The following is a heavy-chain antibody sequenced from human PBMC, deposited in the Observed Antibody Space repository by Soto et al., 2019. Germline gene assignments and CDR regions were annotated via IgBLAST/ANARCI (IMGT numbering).Heavy chain of an antibody. J-gene: IGHJ6*02. CDR3: AREWWDSGYDSQSYYYYYGMDV. V-gene: IGHV1-69*13. CDR1: GGIFSSYA. CDR2: IIPIFGTA. D-gene: IGHD5-12*01. Sequence: SVKVSCKASGGIFSSYAISCVLRSALQWREGMGGIIPIFGTANYAQKFQGRVTITADESTSTAYMELSSLRSEDTAVYYCAREWWDSGYDSQSYYYYYGMDVWGQGTTVTVSS.